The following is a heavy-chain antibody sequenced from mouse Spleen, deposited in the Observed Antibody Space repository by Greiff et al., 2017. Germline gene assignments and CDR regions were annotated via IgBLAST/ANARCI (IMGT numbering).Heavy chain of an antibody. Sequence: VQLQQSGAELARPGASVKLSCKASGYTFTSYGISWVKQRTGQGLEWIGEIYPRSGNTYYNEKFKGKATLTADKSSSTAYMELRSLTSEDSEVYFCARGGYGKTWFAYWGQGTLVTVSA. CDR2: IYPRSGNT. V-gene: IGHV1-81*01. CDR1: GYTFTSYG. D-gene: IGHD2-10*02. CDR3: ARGGYGKTWFAY. J-gene: IGHJ3*01.